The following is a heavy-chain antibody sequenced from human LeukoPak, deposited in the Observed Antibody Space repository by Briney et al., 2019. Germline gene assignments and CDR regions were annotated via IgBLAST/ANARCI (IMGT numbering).Heavy chain of an antibody. J-gene: IGHJ4*02. CDR1: GFTFSLYW. V-gene: IGHV3-7*03. Sequence: GGSLRLSCAASGFTFSLYWMNWVRRAPGKGLEWVANIKQDGSEKNYVDSVKGRFTISRDNAKNSLYLQMNNLRVEDSAMYYCAGGTGFIIKDWGQGTLVTVSS. D-gene: IGHD3-9*01. CDR2: IKQDGSEK. CDR3: AGGTGFIIKD.